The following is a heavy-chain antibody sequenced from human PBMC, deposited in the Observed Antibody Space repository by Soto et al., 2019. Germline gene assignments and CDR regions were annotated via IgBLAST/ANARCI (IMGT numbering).Heavy chain of an antibody. J-gene: IGHJ4*02. CDR1: GYSFTSYW. CDR3: ARQTYCSSTSCYTVDS. V-gene: IGHV5-51*01. CDR2: IYLGDSDT. D-gene: IGHD2-2*02. Sequence: PGESLKISCNGSGYSFTSYWIGWVRQMPGKGLEWLGIIYLGDSDTRYSPSFQGQVTISADKSISTAYLQWSSLKASDTAMYYCARQTYCSSTSCYTVDSWGQGTLVTVYS.